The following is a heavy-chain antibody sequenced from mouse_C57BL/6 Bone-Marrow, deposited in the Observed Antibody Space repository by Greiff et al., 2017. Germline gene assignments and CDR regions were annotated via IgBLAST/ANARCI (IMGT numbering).Heavy chain of an antibody. Sequence: VQLQQSGPELVKPGASVKISCKASGYAFSSSWMNWVKQRPGKGLEWIGRIYPGDGDTNYNGKFKGKATLTADKSSSTAYMQLSSLTSEDSAVYFCARTFTTGPDAWGKGTTLTVSS. CDR3: ARTFTTGPDA. J-gene: IGHJ2*01. CDR1: GYAFSSSW. D-gene: IGHD1-1*01. CDR2: IYPGDGDT. V-gene: IGHV1-82*01.